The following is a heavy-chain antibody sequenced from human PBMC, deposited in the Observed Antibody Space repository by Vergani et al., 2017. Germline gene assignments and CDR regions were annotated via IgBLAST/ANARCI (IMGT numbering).Heavy chain of an antibody. Sequence: EQLVESGGALVQPGGSLRLSCAASGFSFSSYEMTWVRQAPGKGLEWISYISNSVSTIYYADSVKGRFTISRDNAKNSLYLQMNSLRVEDTAVYYCARWSWAAFDYWGQGALVTVSS. J-gene: IGHJ4*02. V-gene: IGHV3-48*03. D-gene: IGHD7-27*01. CDR1: GFSFSSYE. CDR3: ARWSWAAFDY. CDR2: ISNSVSTI.